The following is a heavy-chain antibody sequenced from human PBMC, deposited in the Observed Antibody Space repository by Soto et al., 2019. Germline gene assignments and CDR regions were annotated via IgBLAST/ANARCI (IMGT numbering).Heavy chain of an antibody. CDR1: GGSISSGGYY. D-gene: IGHD3-22*01. V-gene: IGHV4-31*03. CDR2: IYYSGST. CDR3: ARGVVELTNWFDP. J-gene: IGHJ5*02. Sequence: QVQLQESGPGLVKPSQTLSLTCTVSGGSISSGGYYWIWIRQHPGKGLEWIGYIYYSGSTYYNPSLKSRVTISVDTSKNQFSLKLSSVTAADTAVYYCARGVVELTNWFDPWGQGTLVTVSS.